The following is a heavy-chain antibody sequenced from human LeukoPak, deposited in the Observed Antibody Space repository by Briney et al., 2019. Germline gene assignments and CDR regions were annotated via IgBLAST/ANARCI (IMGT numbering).Heavy chain of an antibody. V-gene: IGHV1-18*01. CDR1: GYTFTSYG. D-gene: IGHD5-12*01. CDR2: ITAYNDNT. Sequence: ASVKVSCKASGYTFTSYGISWVRQAPGQGLEWMGWITAYNDNTYYAQKLQGRVTMTTDTSTSTAYMELRSLRSDDTAVYYCARFPLGGYSGYDYVGYFDYWGQGTLVTVSS. J-gene: IGHJ4*02. CDR3: ARFPLGGYSGYDYVGYFDY.